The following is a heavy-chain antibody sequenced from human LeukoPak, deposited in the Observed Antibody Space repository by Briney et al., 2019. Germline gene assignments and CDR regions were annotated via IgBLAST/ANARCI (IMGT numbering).Heavy chain of an antibody. V-gene: IGHV3-23*01. CDR3: AKGLGYCTNGVCYISDY. CDR1: GFTFSSYA. CDR2: ISGSGGST. Sequence: PGGSLRLSCAASGFTFSSYAMSWVRQAPGKGLEWVSAISGSGGSTYYADSVKGRFTISRDNSKNTLYLQMNSLRAEDTAVHYCAKGLGYCTNGVCYISDYWGQGTLVTVSS. D-gene: IGHD2-8*01. J-gene: IGHJ4*02.